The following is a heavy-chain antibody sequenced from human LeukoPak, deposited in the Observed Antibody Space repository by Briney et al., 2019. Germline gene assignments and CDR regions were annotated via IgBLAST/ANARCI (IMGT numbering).Heavy chain of an antibody. CDR2: IIPIFGTA. CDR1: LGTFSSYA. J-gene: IGHJ4*02. CDR3: ARDPDY. Sequence: SVNVSRQASLGTFSSYAISWVRQAPGQGLEWMGGIIPIFGTANYAQKFQGRVTITADESTSTAYMELSSLRSEDTAVYYCARDPDYWGQGTLVTVSS. V-gene: IGHV1-69*13.